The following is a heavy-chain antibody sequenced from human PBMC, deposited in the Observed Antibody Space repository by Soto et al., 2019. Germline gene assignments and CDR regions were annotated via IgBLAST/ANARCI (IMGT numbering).Heavy chain of an antibody. CDR1: EFTFDDYA. CDR3: EKARLSVMNTFFVFLF. V-gene: IGHV3-9*01. J-gene: IGHJ3*01. D-gene: IGHD3-16*01. CDR2: ISWNSGSI. Sequence: SGGSLRLSCAASEFTFDDYAMHWVRQTPGKGLERVPGISWNSGSIGFADSVKGRFTISRNNPKNSLYLQINSRKPEDTALYYREKARLSVMNTFFVFLFGGQGKMVTVS.